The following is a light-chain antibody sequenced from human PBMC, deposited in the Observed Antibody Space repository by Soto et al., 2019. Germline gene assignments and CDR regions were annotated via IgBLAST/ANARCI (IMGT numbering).Light chain of an antibody. CDR1: QSVSSY. CDR3: QQRSNWPRT. CDR2: AAS. J-gene: IGKJ2*01. V-gene: IGKV3-11*01. Sequence: EIVLTQSPATLSLSPGERATLSCRASQSVSSYLAWYQQKPGQAPRLLIFAASNRATGIPARFSGSGSGTDFTLTIRSLEPEDFAVYYCQQRSNWPRTFGQGTKLESK.